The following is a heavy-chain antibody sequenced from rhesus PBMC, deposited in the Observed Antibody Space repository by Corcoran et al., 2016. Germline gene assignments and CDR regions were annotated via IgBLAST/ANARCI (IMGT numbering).Heavy chain of an antibody. Sequence: QVQLQESGPGLVKPSETLSLTCPVSGAPIRCDWWSWVRQPPGKGLEWIGKINGKTGNTNSSPYRESRVTISKDASKRPVSLKLNSVTAADTAGYRCTREKAASIDYWGQGVLVTAAS. J-gene: IGHJ4*01. V-gene: IGHV4-80*01. D-gene: IGHD6-31*01. CDR3: TREKAASIDY. CDR1: GAPIRCDW. CDR2: INGKTGNT.